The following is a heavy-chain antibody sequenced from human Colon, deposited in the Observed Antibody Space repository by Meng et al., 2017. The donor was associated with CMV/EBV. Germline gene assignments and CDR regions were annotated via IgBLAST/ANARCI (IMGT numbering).Heavy chain of an antibody. V-gene: IGHV1-2*02. Sequence: QVRLVQFGAEVKKPGASVKVSCKASGYTFTGYYMHWVRQAPGQGLEWMGWINPNSGGTNYAQKFQGRVTMTRDTSISTAYMELSRLRSDDTAVYYCATVSSGYYLYFQHWGQGTLVTVSS. CDR2: INPNSGGT. D-gene: IGHD3-22*01. CDR1: GYTFTGYY. CDR3: ATVSSGYYLYFQH. J-gene: IGHJ1*01.